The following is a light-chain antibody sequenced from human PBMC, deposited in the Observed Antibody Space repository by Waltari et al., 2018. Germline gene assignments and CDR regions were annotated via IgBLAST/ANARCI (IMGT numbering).Light chain of an antibody. CDR1: QSISNY. J-gene: IGKJ2*01. CDR2: AAS. CDR3: QQSYSTPRT. V-gene: IGKV1-39*01. Sequence: DIQMTQSPSSLSTSVGARVTITCRASQSISNYLNWYQPKPGKAPKLLIYAASTLQSGVPSRFSGSGSGTDFTLTISSLQPEDFVTYYCQQSYSTPRTFGQGTRLEIK.